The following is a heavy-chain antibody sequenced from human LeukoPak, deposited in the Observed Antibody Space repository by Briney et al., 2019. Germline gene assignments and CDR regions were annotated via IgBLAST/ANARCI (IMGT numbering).Heavy chain of an antibody. CDR3: ARNVESAYYDFGDGMDV. D-gene: IGHD3-3*01. CDR2: ISYHESNK. V-gene: IGHV3-30-3*01. Sequence: PGGSLRLSCTASGLTFSSYSLYWVRQAPGKGLECVAVISYHESNKYYADSVKGRFTISRDNSKDTLFLQMNSLRAEDTAVYYCARNVESAYYDFGDGMDVWGQGTTVTVSS. CDR1: GLTFSSYS. J-gene: IGHJ6*02.